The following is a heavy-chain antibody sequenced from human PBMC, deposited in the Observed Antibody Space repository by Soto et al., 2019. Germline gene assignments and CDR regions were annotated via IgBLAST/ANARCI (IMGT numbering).Heavy chain of an antibody. D-gene: IGHD2-15*01. CDR3: ARGEGGRISWFDP. Sequence: PGESLKISCKGSGYSFTSFLISWVRQMPGKGLEWMGGIDPSDSNTNYSPSFQGHVTISADKSISTAYLQWSSLKASDTAMYYCARGEGGRISWFDPWGQGTLVTVS. J-gene: IGHJ5*02. V-gene: IGHV5-10-1*01. CDR1: GYSFTSFL. CDR2: IDPSDSNT.